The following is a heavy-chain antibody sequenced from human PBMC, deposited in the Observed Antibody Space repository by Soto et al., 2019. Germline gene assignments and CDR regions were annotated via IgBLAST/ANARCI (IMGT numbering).Heavy chain of an antibody. J-gene: IGHJ4*02. CDR3: GGDRSDLTGASRLRY. CDR1: GYTFTSYG. Sequence: QVQLVQSGAEVKKPGASVKVSCKASGYTFTSYGISWVRQAPGQGLEWMGWISAYNGNTNYAQKLQGRVTMTTGTSTSTAYMALRGLRSDDTAVYYCGGDRSDLTGASRLRYWGQGTLVTVSS. V-gene: IGHV1-18*01. D-gene: IGHD1-20*01. CDR2: ISAYNGNT.